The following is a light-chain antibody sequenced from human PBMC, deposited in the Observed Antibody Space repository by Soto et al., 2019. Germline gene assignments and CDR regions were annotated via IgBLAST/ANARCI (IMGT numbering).Light chain of an antibody. CDR3: ATWDDSLYVV. V-gene: IGLV1-44*01. CDR1: SSNIGSKT. Sequence: QALVSQPPSASATPGQRVTISCSGSSSNIGSKTVNWYQHLPGAAPKLLIFGNHQRASGVPDRFSGSRSGTSASLAISGVQSDDEGDYYCATWDDSLYVVFGGGTKRTVL. J-gene: IGLJ3*02. CDR2: GNH.